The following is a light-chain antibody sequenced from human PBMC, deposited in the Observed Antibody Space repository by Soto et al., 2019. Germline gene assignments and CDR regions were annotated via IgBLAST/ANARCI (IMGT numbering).Light chain of an antibody. CDR3: QQTPSTPPP. CDR1: QSDFFSSSKKYY. V-gene: IGKV4-1*01. CDR2: WAS. Sequence: DIGRTQYAGNLAVYGGEGDTISCKFSQSDFFSSSKKYYLVWYQQKPRQPPKLLIYWASTRASGVPDRFIGDLSGTESTVTSNRPQPEDFATYSCQQTPSTPPPFGRGTKVDIK. J-gene: IGKJ3*01.